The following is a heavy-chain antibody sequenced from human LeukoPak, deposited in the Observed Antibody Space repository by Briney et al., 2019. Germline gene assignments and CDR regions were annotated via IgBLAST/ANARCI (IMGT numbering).Heavy chain of an antibody. CDR2: ISAYNGNT. CDR1: GYTFTSYG. CDR3: ARXXEMNTVTYFDY. Sequence: ASVKVSCKASGYTFTSYGISWVRQAPGQGLEWMGWISAYNGNTNYARKLQGRVTLTIDTSTSTAYMELRSLGSDDTAVYYCARXXEMNTVTYFDYWGQGALVXVSS. V-gene: IGHV1-18*01. J-gene: IGHJ4*02. D-gene: IGHD4-17*01.